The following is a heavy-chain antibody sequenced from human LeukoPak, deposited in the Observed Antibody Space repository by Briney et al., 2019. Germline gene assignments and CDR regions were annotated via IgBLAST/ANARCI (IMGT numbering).Heavy chain of an antibody. V-gene: IGHV3-30*14. CDR1: GFMFSTYP. CDR3: ARDMGDDAFDI. D-gene: IGHD3-16*01. CDR2: ILYDGSNK. Sequence: GGSLRLSCAASGFMFSTYPMYWVRQAPGKGLEWVAVILYDGSNKYYTDSVKGRFTISRDNSKNTLYLQMNSLRAEDTAVYYCARDMGDDAFDIWGQGTMVTVSS. J-gene: IGHJ3*02.